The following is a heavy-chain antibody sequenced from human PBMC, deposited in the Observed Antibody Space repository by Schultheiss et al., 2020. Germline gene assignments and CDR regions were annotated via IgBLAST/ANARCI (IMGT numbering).Heavy chain of an antibody. V-gene: IGHV3-69-1*01. Sequence: GGSLRLSCAASGFTFSNAWMSWVRQAPAKGLVWVSGISDRGGTYYADSVKGRFTISRDNAKSSLFLQMLSLRADDTAVYYCATKWELNYWGQGALVNVYS. CDR1: GFTFSNAW. CDR3: ATKWELNY. CDR2: ISDRGGT. D-gene: IGHD1-26*01. J-gene: IGHJ4*02.